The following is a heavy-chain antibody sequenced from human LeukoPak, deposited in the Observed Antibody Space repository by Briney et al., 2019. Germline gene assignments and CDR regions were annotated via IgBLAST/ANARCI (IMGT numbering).Heavy chain of an antibody. CDR3: ARVGYDFWSGYHFYYYYYMDV. Sequence: ASVKVSCKASGGTFSSYAISWVRQAPGQGLEWMGGIIPIFGTANYAQKFQGRVTITADESTSTAYMELSSLRSEDTAVYYCARVGYDFWSGYHFYYYYYMDVWGKGTTVTVSS. CDR2: IIPIFGTA. V-gene: IGHV1-69*13. J-gene: IGHJ6*03. CDR1: GGTFSSYA. D-gene: IGHD3-3*01.